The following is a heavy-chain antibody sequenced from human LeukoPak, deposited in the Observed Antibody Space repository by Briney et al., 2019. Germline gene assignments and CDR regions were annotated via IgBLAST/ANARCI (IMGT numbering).Heavy chain of an antibody. D-gene: IGHD6-13*01. CDR3: ARGDGAAAGLYYYYYGMDV. CDR1: GGSFSGYY. CDR2: INHSGST. V-gene: IGHV4-34*01. Sequence: SETLSLTCAVYGGSFSGYYWSWIRQPPGKGLEWLGEINHSGSTNYNPSLKSRVTISVDTSKNQFSLKLSSVTAADTAVYYCARGDGAAAGLYYYYYGMDVWGQGTTVTVSS. J-gene: IGHJ6*02.